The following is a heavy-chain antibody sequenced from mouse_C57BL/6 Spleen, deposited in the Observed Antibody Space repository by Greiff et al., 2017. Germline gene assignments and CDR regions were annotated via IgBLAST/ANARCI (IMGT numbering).Heavy chain of an antibody. D-gene: IGHD3-2*02. CDR3: ARRQLRPAMDY. Sequence: DVKLVESGGGLVKPGGSLKLSCAASGFTFSRYTMSWVRQTPEKRLEWVATISGGGGNTYYPDSVKGRFTISRDNAKNTLYLHMSSLRSEDTALYYWARRQLRPAMDYWGQGTSVTVSS. CDR1: GFTFSRYT. CDR2: ISGGGGNT. J-gene: IGHJ4*01. V-gene: IGHV5-9*01.